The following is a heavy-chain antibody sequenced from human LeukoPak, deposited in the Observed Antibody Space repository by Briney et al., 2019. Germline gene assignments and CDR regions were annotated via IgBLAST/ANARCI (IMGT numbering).Heavy chain of an antibody. Sequence: ASVTVSCKASGYTFTSYAMNWVRQAPGQGLEWMGWINTNTGNPTYAQGFTGRFVFSLDTSVSTAYLQISSLKAEDTAVYYCARGYCSGGSCPVLYWGQGTLVTVSS. V-gene: IGHV7-4-1*02. J-gene: IGHJ4*02. CDR3: ARGYCSGGSCPVLY. CDR1: GYTFTSYA. D-gene: IGHD2-15*01. CDR2: INTNTGNP.